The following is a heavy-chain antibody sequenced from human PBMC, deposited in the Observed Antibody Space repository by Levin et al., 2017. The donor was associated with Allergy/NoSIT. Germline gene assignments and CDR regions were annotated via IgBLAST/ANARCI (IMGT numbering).Heavy chain of an antibody. CDR3: ARQPELRYHSSFEAWFEP. V-gene: IGHV5-51*01. Sequence: GESLKISCRVSGYSFTSYWIGWVRQMPGEGLEWMGIIYPGDSDARYSPSFQGQVTISADKSISTAYLQWSSLKASDTAMYYCARQPELRYHSSFEAWFEPWGQGTLVTVSS. CDR2: IYPGDSDA. J-gene: IGHJ5*02. D-gene: IGHD6-6*01. CDR1: GYSFTSYW.